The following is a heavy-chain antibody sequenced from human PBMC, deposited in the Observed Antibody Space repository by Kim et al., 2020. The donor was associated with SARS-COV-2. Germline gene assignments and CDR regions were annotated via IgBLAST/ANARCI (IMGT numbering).Heavy chain of an antibody. CDR2: IRSKAYGGTT. CDR1: GFTFGDYA. D-gene: IGHD2-15*01. J-gene: IGHJ3*02. CDR3: TRGGWYDAFDI. Sequence: GGSLRLSCTASGFTFGDYAMSWVRQAPGKGLEWVGFIRSKAYGGTTEYAASVKGRFTISRDDSKSIAYLQMNSLKTEDTAVYYCTRGGWYDAFDIWGQGTMVTVSS. V-gene: IGHV3-49*04.